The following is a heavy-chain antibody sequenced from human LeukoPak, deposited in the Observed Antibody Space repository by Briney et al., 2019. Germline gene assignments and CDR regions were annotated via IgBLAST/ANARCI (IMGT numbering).Heavy chain of an antibody. Sequence: GGSLRLSCAASGFIFSSNAMSWVRQAPGKGLEWVSTITRGDAVTHCADSVKGRFTISRDNSRNTVYLQMNSLRAEDTAVYYCAKRDSSGFYYFHYWGQGTLVTVSS. J-gene: IGHJ4*02. CDR3: AKRDSSGFYYFHY. V-gene: IGHV3-23*01. D-gene: IGHD3-22*01. CDR2: ITRGDAVT. CDR1: GFIFSSNA.